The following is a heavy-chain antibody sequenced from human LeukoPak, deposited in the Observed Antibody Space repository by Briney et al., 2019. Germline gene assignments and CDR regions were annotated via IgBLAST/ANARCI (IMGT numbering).Heavy chain of an antibody. CDR1: GGSITSSSYY. Sequence: SETLSLTCTVSGGSITSSSYYWGWIRQPPGKGLEWIGSIYYSGSTYYNPSLKSRVTISIDTSKNQFSLKLSSVTAADTAVYYCAGYSSGWYVFDYWGQGTLVTVSS. D-gene: IGHD6-19*01. J-gene: IGHJ4*02. CDR3: AGYSSGWYVFDY. CDR2: IYYSGST. V-gene: IGHV4-39*01.